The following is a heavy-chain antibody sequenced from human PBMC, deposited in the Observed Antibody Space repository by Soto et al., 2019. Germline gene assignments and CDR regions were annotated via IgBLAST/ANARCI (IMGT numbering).Heavy chain of an antibody. CDR2: IIPIFGTA. J-gene: IGHJ6*02. D-gene: IGHD6-6*01. V-gene: IGHV1-69*06. CDR3: AISSSAPYYYYYYGMDV. CDR1: GYTFTRNG. Sequence: ASVKVSCKTSGYTFTRNGISWVRQAPGQGLEWMGWIIPIFGTANYAQKFQGRVTITADKSTSTAYMELSSLRSEDTAVYYCAISSSAPYYYYYYGMDVWGQGTTVTVSS.